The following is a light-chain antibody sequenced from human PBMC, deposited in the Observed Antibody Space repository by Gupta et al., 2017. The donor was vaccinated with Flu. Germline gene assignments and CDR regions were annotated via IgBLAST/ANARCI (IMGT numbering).Light chain of an antibody. CDR1: SYNFGNNY. V-gene: IGLV1-51*01. J-gene: IGLJ1*01. Sequence: RVTISCSGSSYNFGNNYISWYQQLPGLAPKLFIYDNDKRPSGIPGRFSGSKSGTSATLVITGLQTGDEADYYCGAWDSRLTAYVFGSGTKVVVL. CDR2: DND. CDR3: GAWDSRLTAYV.